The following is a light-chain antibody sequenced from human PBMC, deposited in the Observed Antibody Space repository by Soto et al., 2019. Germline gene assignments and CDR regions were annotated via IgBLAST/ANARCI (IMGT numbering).Light chain of an antibody. V-gene: IGKV3-15*01. CDR1: QSVSSN. CDR2: GAS. Sequence: EIVMTQSPATLSVSPGERATLSCRASQSVSSNLAWYQQKPGQGTRLLIYGASTRATGIPGRFSGSGAGTEFTLTISSLQSEDFAVYYCQQYNNWPITFGQGTRLEIK. CDR3: QQYNNWPIT. J-gene: IGKJ5*01.